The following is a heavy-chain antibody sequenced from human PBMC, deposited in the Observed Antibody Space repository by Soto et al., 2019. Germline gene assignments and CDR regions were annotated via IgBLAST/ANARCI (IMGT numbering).Heavy chain of an antibody. D-gene: IGHD4-17*01. Sequence: GGSLRLSCAASGFTFSSYGMHWVRQAPGKGLEWVAVISYDGSNKYYADSVKGRFTISRDNSKNTLYLQMNSLRAEDTAVYYCAKDLNDYGDYGWYFDYWGQGTLVTVSS. CDR1: GFTFSSYG. V-gene: IGHV3-30*18. CDR2: ISYDGSNK. J-gene: IGHJ4*02. CDR3: AKDLNDYGDYGWYFDY.